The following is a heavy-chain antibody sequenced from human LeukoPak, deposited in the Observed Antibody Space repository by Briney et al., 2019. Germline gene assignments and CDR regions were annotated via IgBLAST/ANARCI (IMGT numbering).Heavy chain of an antibody. Sequence: GGSLRLSCAASGFSFSSYGMHWVRQAPGEGLEWVAVISYDGNKEYYVDSVKGRFTISRDNSKNMLYLQMDSLRAEDTAVYHCARERATSTSTWSFDYWGQGTLVTVSS. CDR3: ARERATSTSTWSFDY. CDR2: ISYDGNKE. V-gene: IGHV3-30*03. D-gene: IGHD2-2*01. J-gene: IGHJ4*02. CDR1: GFSFSSYG.